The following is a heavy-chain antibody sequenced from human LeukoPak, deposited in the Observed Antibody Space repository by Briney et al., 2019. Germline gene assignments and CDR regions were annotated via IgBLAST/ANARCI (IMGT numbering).Heavy chain of an antibody. J-gene: IGHJ4*02. Sequence: GGSLRLSCAASGFTFSSYGMSWVRQAPGKGLEWVSAISGSGGSTYYADSVKGRFTISRDNSKNTLYLQMNSLRAEDTAVYYCAKETYYDSSGYSEGYFDYWGQGSLVTVSS. V-gene: IGHV3-23*01. CDR1: GFTFSSYG. CDR2: ISGSGGST. CDR3: AKETYYDSSGYSEGYFDY. D-gene: IGHD3-22*01.